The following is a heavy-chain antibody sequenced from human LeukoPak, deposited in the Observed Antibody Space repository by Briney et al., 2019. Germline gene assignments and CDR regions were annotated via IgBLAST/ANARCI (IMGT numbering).Heavy chain of an antibody. D-gene: IGHD3-10*01. V-gene: IGHV3-7*03. CDR2: IKQDGSDK. CDR1: GFTFSHYW. CDR3: AREGSGGFDY. Sequence: SGGSLRLSCAASGFTFSHYWMSWVRQAPGKGLEWVANIKQDGSDKGYVDSVKGRFTISRDNAKNSVYLQMNSLRAEDTAVYYCAREGSGGFDYWGQGTLVTVSS. J-gene: IGHJ4*02.